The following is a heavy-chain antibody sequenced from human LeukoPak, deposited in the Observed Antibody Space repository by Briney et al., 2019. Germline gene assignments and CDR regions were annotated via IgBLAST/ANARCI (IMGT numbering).Heavy chain of an antibody. V-gene: IGHV4-31*03. CDR2: IYYSGST. D-gene: IGHD4-17*01. CDR1: GGSISSGGYY. J-gene: IGHJ1*01. Sequence: SETLSLTCTVSGGSISSGGYYWSWIRQHPGKGLEWIGYIYYSGSTYYNPSLKSRVTISVDTSKNQFSLKLSSVTAADTAVYYCARSGYGDYDLYFQHWGQGTLVTASS. CDR3: ARSGYGDYDLYFQH.